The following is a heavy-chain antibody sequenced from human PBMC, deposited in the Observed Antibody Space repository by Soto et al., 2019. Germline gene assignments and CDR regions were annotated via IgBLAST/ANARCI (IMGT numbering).Heavy chain of an antibody. D-gene: IGHD1-26*01. Sequence: QVQLVESGGGVVQPGRSLRLSCAASGFTFSNYGMHWVRQAPGRGLEWVAVVSADGNYKYYADSVKGRFTISRDNSKNTLHLQVNSLRVEDTAIYYCAKSAAGGSYQNVLYWGQGTLVTVSS. CDR3: AKSAAGGSYQNVLY. CDR2: VSADGNYK. V-gene: IGHV3-30*18. CDR1: GFTFSNYG. J-gene: IGHJ4*02.